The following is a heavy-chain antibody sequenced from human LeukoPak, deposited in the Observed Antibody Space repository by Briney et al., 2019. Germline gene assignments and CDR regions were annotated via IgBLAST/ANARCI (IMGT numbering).Heavy chain of an antibody. Sequence: KPSETLSLTCTVPGGSISSHYWTWIRQSPVKGLEWIGDISNSGSTSYSPSLKSRVTISIDTSKNQFSLKLSSVTAADTAVYYCGRDALVGYFSYYYMDVWGKGTTVTVSS. V-gene: IGHV4-59*11. CDR1: GGSISSHY. J-gene: IGHJ6*03. CDR2: ISNSGST. CDR3: GRDALVGYFSYYYMDV. D-gene: IGHD2-15*01.